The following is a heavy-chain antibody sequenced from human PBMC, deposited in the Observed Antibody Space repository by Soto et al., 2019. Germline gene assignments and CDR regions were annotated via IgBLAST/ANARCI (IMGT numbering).Heavy chain of an antibody. D-gene: IGHD4-4*01. J-gene: IGHJ4*02. CDR1: GYTFTSYG. V-gene: IGHV1-18*01. CDR2: ISAYNGNT. Sequence: QVQLVQSGAEVKKPGASVKVSCKASGYTFTSYGISWVRQAPGQGLEWMGWISAYNGNTNYAQKLQGRVTMTTDTPPSTAYMELRSLRSDDTAVYYCARVGFTPVTTIRGFDYWGQGTLVTVSS. CDR3: ARVGFTPVTTIRGFDY.